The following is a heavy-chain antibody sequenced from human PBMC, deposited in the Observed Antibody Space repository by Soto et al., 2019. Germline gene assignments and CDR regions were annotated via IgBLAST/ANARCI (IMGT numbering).Heavy chain of an antibody. D-gene: IGHD3-22*01. J-gene: IGHJ3*02. V-gene: IGHV3-30*18. Sequence: PGGSLRLSCAASGFTFSSYGMHWVRQAPGKGLEWVAVISYDGSNKYYADSVKGRFTISRDNSKNTLYLQMNSLRAEDTAVYYCAKQSNTYYYDSSGYYNDAFDIWGQGTMVTVSS. CDR2: ISYDGSNK. CDR3: AKQSNTYYYDSSGYYNDAFDI. CDR1: GFTFSSYG.